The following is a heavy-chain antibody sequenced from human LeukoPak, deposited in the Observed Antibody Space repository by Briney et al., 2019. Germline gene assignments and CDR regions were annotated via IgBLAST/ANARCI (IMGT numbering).Heavy chain of an antibody. V-gene: IGHV4-59*01. CDR2: IYYSGSP. Sequence: SETLSLTCTVSGGSISSYYWSWLRQPPGKGLEWIGYIYYSGSPNYNHSLKSRVTISVDTSKNQFSLKLSSVTAADTAVYYCARVFWSGYPSFDYWGQGTLVTVSS. D-gene: IGHD3-3*01. J-gene: IGHJ4*02. CDR1: GGSISSYY. CDR3: ARVFWSGYPSFDY.